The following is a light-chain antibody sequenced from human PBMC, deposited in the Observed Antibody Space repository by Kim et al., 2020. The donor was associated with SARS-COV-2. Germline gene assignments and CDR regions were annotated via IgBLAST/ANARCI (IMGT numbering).Light chain of an antibody. V-gene: IGLV2-14*03. Sequence: GQSITISCTGTSSDVGGYNYVSWYQQHPGKAPKLMICDVSNRPSGVSNRFSGSKSGNTASLTISGLQAEDEADYYCSSYTSRTTWVFGGGTQLTVL. CDR1: SSDVGGYNY. CDR2: DVS. J-gene: IGLJ3*02. CDR3: SSYTSRTTWV.